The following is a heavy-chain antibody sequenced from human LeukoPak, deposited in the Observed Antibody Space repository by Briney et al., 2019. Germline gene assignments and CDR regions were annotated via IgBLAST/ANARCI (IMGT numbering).Heavy chain of an antibody. Sequence: SETLSLTCTVSGDSINNNNYYWGWIRQPPGKGLEWIGNIYYNGRTYYSPSLKSRGTISVDTSNNQFSLKLSSVTAADTAVYYCARIGHDLYQTFDFWGNGNLITVSS. CDR1: GDSINNNNYY. V-gene: IGHV4-39*01. J-gene: IGHJ4*01. D-gene: IGHD2-2*01. CDR2: IYYNGRT. CDR3: ARIGHDLYQTFDF.